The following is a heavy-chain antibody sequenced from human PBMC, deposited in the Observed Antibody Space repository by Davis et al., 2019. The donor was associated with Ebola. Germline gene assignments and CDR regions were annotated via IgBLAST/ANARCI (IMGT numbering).Heavy chain of an antibody. CDR3: AKEALRYCSGGSCYGYYFDY. CDR1: GFTFSSYG. V-gene: IGHV3-30*18. J-gene: IGHJ4*02. CDR2: ISYDGSNK. Sequence: PGGSLRLSCAASGFTFSSYGMHWVRQAPGKGLEWVAVISYDGSNKYYADSVKGRFTISRDNSKNTLYLQMNSLRAEDTAVYYCAKEALRYCSGGSCYGYYFDYWGQGTLVTVSS. D-gene: IGHD2-15*01.